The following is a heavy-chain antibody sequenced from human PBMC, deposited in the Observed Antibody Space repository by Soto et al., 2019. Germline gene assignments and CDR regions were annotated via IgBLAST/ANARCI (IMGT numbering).Heavy chain of an antibody. V-gene: IGHV1-69*12. Sequence: QVQLVQSGAEVKKPGSSVKVSCKASGGTFSSYAISWVRQAPGQGLEWMGGIIPIFGTANYAQKFQGRVTITADESTSTAYMELSSLRSEDTAVYYCAREKGIAARHYYYSGMDVWGQGTTVTVSS. D-gene: IGHD6-6*01. CDR2: IIPIFGTA. J-gene: IGHJ6*02. CDR1: GGTFSSYA. CDR3: AREKGIAARHYYYSGMDV.